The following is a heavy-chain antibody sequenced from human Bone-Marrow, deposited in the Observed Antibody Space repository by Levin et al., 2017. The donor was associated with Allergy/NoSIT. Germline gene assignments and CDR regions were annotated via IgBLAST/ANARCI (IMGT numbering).Heavy chain of an antibody. V-gene: IGHV4-59*01. CDR2: VFHTGDA. CDR1: GASMTSYY. Sequence: SQTLSLTCTVSGASMTSYYWSWIRQTPGKGLEWIASVFHTGDADYNPSIKSRVSIFVDKSKNRVSLKLRSVTAADTAVYYCAAGQWLPGGAPCDSWGQGSLVTVSS. CDR3: AAGQWLPGGAPCDS. J-gene: IGHJ4*02. D-gene: IGHD6-19*01.